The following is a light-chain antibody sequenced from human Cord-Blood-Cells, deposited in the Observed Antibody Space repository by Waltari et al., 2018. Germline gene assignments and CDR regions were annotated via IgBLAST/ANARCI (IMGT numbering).Light chain of an antibody. CDR3: QQYNS. V-gene: IGKV1-5*01. Sequence: DIQMTQSPSTLSASVGDRVTITCRASQSISSWLAWYQQKPGKAPKLLIYDASSLESGVPSRFSCSGSGTEFTLTISSLQPDDFATYYCQQYNSFGGGTKVEIK. CDR1: QSISSW. CDR2: DAS. J-gene: IGKJ4*01.